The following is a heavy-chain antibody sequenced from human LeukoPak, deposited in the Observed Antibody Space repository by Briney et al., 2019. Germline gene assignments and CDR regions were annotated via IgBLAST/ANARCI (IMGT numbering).Heavy chain of an antibody. J-gene: IGHJ4*02. CDR3: ARLGHTMNYYDSSGYYPLDY. CDR2: ISAYNGNT. D-gene: IGHD3-22*01. Sequence: ASVKVSCKASGYTFTSYGISWVRQAPGQGLEWMGWISAYNGNTNYAQKLQGRATMTTDTSASTAYMELRSLRSDDTAVYYCARLGHTMNYYDSSGYYPLDYWGQGTLVTVSS. V-gene: IGHV1-18*01. CDR1: GYTFTSYG.